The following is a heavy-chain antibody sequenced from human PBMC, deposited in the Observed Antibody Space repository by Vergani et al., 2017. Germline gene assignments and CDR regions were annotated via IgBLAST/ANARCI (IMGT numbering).Heavy chain of an antibody. V-gene: IGHV4-39*01. J-gene: IGHJ3*02. CDR3: ARHMGDGRTDAFDI. CDR1: GGSISSGSYY. D-gene: IGHD3-16*01. CDR2: IYYSGST. Sequence: QVQLQESGPGLVKPSQTLSLTCTVSGGSISSGSYYWSWIRQPAGKGLEWIGSIYYSGSTYYNPSLKSRVTISVDTSKNQFSLKLSSVTAADTAVYYCARHMGDGRTDAFDIWGQGTMVTVSS.